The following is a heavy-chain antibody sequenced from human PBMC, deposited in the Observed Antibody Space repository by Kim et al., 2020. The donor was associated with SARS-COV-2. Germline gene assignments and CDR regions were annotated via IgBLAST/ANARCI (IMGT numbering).Heavy chain of an antibody. D-gene: IGHD3-3*01. J-gene: IGHJ4*02. Sequence: SETLSLTCTVSGGSISSYYWSWIRQRPGKGLEWIGYIYYSGSTNYNPSLKSRVTISVDTSKNQFSLKLSSVTAADTAVYYCARERRITIFGVIITHFDYWGQGTLVTVSS. CDR2: IYYSGST. CDR3: ARERRITIFGVIITHFDY. V-gene: IGHV4-59*13. CDR1: GGSISSYY.